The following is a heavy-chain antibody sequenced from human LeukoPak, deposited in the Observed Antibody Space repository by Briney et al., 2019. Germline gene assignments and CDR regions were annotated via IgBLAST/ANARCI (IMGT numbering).Heavy chain of an antibody. Sequence: SETLSLTCTVSGGSISSYYWSWIRQPPGKGLEWIGYIYDSGSTNYNPSLKSRVTISVDTSKNQFSLKLRSVTAADTAVYYCARVPYCGGDCYYYFDYWGQGTLVTVSS. V-gene: IGHV4-59*08. D-gene: IGHD2-21*01. CDR1: GGSISSYY. CDR2: IYDSGST. J-gene: IGHJ4*02. CDR3: ARVPYCGGDCYYYFDY.